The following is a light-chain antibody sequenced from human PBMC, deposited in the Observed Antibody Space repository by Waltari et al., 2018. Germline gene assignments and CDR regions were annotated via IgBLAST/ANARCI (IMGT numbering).Light chain of an antibody. V-gene: IGKV1-17*01. CDR2: TAD. J-gene: IGKJ3*01. CDR1: QDISSY. CDR3: LQHDTYPVT. Sequence: DIQMTQSPSSLSASVGDTVSITCRASQDISSYLNWFQQKPGKPPNLLIYTADTLQDGVPLRFRGFGSGTDVTRTISSLQPEDFATYYWLQHDTYPVTFGPGTKLDLK.